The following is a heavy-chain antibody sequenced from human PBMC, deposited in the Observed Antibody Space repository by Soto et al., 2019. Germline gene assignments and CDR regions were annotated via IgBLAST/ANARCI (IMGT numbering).Heavy chain of an antibody. Sequence: SLRLSCAASGFTFSNAWMSWVRQAPGKGLEWVGRIKSKTDGGTTDYAAPVKGRFTISRDDSKNTLYLQMNSLKTEDTAVYYCTTTPTTGYCSGGSCFPVPNAFDIWGQGTMVTVSS. V-gene: IGHV3-15*01. CDR1: GFTFSNAW. CDR2: IKSKTDGGTT. J-gene: IGHJ3*02. CDR3: TTTPTTGYCSGGSCFPVPNAFDI. D-gene: IGHD2-15*01.